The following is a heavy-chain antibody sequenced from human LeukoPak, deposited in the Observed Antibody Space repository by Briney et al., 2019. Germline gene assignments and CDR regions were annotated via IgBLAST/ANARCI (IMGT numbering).Heavy chain of an antibody. Sequence: SETLSHTCTVSGGSISSYYWSWIRQPAGKGLDWIGRIYCSGGTNYNPSLKSRVTMSVDTSKNQFSLKLSPVTAADTAVYYCARTSGPANYWGQGRLVTVSS. CDR1: GGSISSYY. V-gene: IGHV4-4*07. CDR2: IYCSGGT. J-gene: IGHJ4*02. D-gene: IGHD6-19*01. CDR3: ARTSGPANY.